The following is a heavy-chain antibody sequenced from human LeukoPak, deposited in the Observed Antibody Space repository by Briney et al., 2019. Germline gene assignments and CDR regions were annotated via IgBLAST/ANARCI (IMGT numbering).Heavy chain of an antibody. CDR2: ISGIGGST. CDR1: GFSFGSYA. D-gene: IGHD3-10*01. Sequence: GGSLRLSCAASGFSFGSYAMSWVRQAAGKGLEWVSAISGIGGSTYYADSVKGRFTISRDNSKNTLYLQMNSLRIEDTAVYYCAKGGISLVRGSFDYWGQGTLVTVS. J-gene: IGHJ4*02. V-gene: IGHV3-23*01. CDR3: AKGGISLVRGSFDY.